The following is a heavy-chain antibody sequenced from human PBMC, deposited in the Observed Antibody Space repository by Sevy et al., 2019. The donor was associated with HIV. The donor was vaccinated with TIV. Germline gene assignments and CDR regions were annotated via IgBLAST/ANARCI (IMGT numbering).Heavy chain of an antibody. D-gene: IGHD6-19*01. CDR1: GFTFSSYS. V-gene: IGHV3-48*02. CDR2: ISSSSSTI. Sequence: GGSLRLSCAASGFTFSSYSMNWVRQAPGKGLEWVSYISSSSSTIYYADSMKGRFTISRDNAKNSLYLQMNSLRDEDTAVYYCARDMEGDSSGWYGGGNFDYWGQGTLVTVSS. J-gene: IGHJ4*02. CDR3: ARDMEGDSSGWYGGGNFDY.